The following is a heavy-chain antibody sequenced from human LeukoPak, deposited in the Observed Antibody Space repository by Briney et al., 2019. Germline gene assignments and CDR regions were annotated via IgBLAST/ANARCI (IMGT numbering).Heavy chain of an antibody. CDR2: INHSGST. V-gene: IGHV4-34*01. Sequence: SETLSLTCAVYGGSFSGYYWSWIRQPPGKGLEWIGKINHSGSTNYNPSLKSRVTIPVDTSKNQFSLKLSSVTAADTAVYYCARSVVVTAIRYYYYGMDVWGQGTTVTVSS. CDR3: ARSVVVTAIRYYYYGMDV. J-gene: IGHJ6*02. D-gene: IGHD2-21*02. CDR1: GGSFSGYY.